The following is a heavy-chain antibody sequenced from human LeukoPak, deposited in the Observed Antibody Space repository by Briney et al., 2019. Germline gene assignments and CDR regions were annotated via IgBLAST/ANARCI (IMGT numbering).Heavy chain of an antibody. CDR1: GGSISSYY. CDR3: AREQYSSSLGYYYYYMDV. CDR2: IYTSGST. V-gene: IGHV4-4*07. Sequence: SETLSLTCTVSGGSISSYYWSWIRQPAGKGLEWIGRIYTSGSTNYNPSLKSRVTMSVDTSKNQFSLKLSSVTAADTAVYYCAREQYSSSLGYYYYYMDVWGKGTTVTVSS. D-gene: IGHD6-6*01. J-gene: IGHJ6*03.